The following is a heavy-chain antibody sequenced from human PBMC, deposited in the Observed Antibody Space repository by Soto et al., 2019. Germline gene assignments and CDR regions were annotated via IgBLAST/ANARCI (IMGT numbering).Heavy chain of an antibody. D-gene: IGHD3-22*01. CDR3: ARGDPNYYDSSGYTFDY. V-gene: IGHV3-48*03. Sequence: GGSLRLSCAASGFTFSSYEMNWVRQAPGKGLEWVSYISSSGSTIYYADSVKGRFTISRDNAKNSLYLQMNSLRAEDTAVYYCARGDPNYYDSSGYTFDYWGQGTLVTVSS. CDR1: GFTFSSYE. CDR2: ISSSGSTI. J-gene: IGHJ4*02.